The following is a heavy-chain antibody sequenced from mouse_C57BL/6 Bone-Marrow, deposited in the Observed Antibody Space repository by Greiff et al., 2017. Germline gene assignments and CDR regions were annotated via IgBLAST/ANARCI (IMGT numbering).Heavy chain of an antibody. CDR1: GYTFTDYY. J-gene: IGHJ1*03. CDR2: INPYNGGT. D-gene: IGHD1-1*01. CDR3: ARNYYGPYWYFDV. V-gene: IGHV1-19*01. Sequence: EVKLVESGPVLVKPGASVKMSCKASGYTFTDYYMNWVKQSHGKSLEWIGVINPYNGGTSYNQKFKGKATLTVDKSSSTAYMELNSLTSEDSAVYYCARNYYGPYWYFDVWGTGTTVTVSS.